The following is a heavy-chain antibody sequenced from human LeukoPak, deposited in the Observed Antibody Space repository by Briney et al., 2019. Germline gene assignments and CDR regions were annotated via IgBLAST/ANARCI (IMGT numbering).Heavy chain of an antibody. D-gene: IGHD6-19*01. Sequence: PGGSLRLSCAASGFIFSTYGMHWVRQAPGKGLEWVAVISYDGSNKYYADSVKGRFTISRDNSKNTLYLQMNSLRAEDTAVYYCAKDRSSGWPYYFDYWGQGTLVTVSS. J-gene: IGHJ4*02. V-gene: IGHV3-30*18. CDR2: ISYDGSNK. CDR3: AKDRSSGWPYYFDY. CDR1: GFIFSTYG.